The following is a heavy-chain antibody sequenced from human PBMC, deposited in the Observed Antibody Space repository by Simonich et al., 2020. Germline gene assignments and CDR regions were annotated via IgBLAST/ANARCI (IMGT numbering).Heavy chain of an antibody. D-gene: IGHD2-15*01. CDR3: ARASRGTWWYYYFDY. V-gene: IGHV1-18*01. CDR2: SSSYNGNT. CDR1: GYTFTSYG. Sequence: QVQLVQSGAEVKKPGASVKVSCKASGYTFTSYGISGGVQAPGQGLEWMGWSSSYNGNTNYAQKLQGRVTMTTDTSTSTAYMELRSLRSDDTAVYYCARASRGTWWYYYFDYWGQGTLVTVSS. J-gene: IGHJ4*02.